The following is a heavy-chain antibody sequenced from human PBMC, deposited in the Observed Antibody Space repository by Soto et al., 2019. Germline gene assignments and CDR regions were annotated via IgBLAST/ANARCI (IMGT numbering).Heavy chain of an antibody. CDR3: ARGSSGYHDPFDY. CDR1: GGSISSGGYS. CDR2: IYHSGST. Sequence: SETLSLTCAVSGGSISSGGYSWSWIRQLPGKGLEWIGYIYHSGSTYYNPSLKSRVTISVDRSKNQFSLKLSSVTAADTAVYYCARGSSGYHDPFDYWGQGTLVTVSS. J-gene: IGHJ4*02. D-gene: IGHD3-22*01. V-gene: IGHV4-30-2*01.